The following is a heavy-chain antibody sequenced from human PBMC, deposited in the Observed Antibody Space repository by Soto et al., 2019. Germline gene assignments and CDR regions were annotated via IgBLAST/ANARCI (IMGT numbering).Heavy chain of an antibody. V-gene: IGHV5-51*01. CDR1: GYSFTSYW. D-gene: IGHD4-17*01. J-gene: IGHJ4*02. CDR3: ARHVASYGDYVDY. Sequence: GESLKISCKGSGYSFTSYWIGWVRQMPGKGLEWMGIIYPGDSDTRYSPSFQVQVTISADKSISTAYLQWSSLKASDTAMYYCARHVASYGDYVDYWGQGTLVTVSS. CDR2: IYPGDSDT.